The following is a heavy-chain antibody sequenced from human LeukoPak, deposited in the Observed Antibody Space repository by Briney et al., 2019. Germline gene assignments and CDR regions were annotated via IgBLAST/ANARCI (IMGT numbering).Heavy chain of an antibody. V-gene: IGHV4-39*02. D-gene: IGHD2-2*01. CDR3: ARDGLPYCSSTSCHPLDFDY. CDR1: GGSISSSSYY. J-gene: IGHJ4*02. CDR2: IYYSGST. Sequence: SETLSLTCTVSGGSISSSSYYWGWIRQPPGKGLEWIGSIYYSGSTYYNPSLKSRVTISVDTSKNQFSLKLSSVTAADTAVYYCARDGLPYCSSTSCHPLDFDYWGQGTLVTVSS.